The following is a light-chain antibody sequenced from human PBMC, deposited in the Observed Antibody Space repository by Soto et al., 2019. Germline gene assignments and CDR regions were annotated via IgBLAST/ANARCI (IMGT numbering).Light chain of an antibody. V-gene: IGLV1-51*01. CDR1: SSNIGNNY. CDR2: DNN. Sequence: VTISCSGSSSNIGNNYVSWYQQLPGTAPKLLIYDNNKRPSGIPDRFSGSKSGTSATLGITGLQTGDEADYYCGTWDSSLSAGGVFGGGTQLTV. CDR3: GTWDSSLSAGGV. J-gene: IGLJ2*01.